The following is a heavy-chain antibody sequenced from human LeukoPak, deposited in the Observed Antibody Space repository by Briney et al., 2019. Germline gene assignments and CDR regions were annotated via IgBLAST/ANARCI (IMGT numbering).Heavy chain of an antibody. Sequence: PSETLSLTCTVSGGSISSRSHYWGWIRQPPGKGLEWIGSIYYSGSTYYNPSLKSRVTISVDTSKNQFSLKLSSVTAADTAVYYCARHDIKAAQAGGYWGQGTLVTVSS. V-gene: IGHV4-39*01. J-gene: IGHJ4*02. CDR3: ARHDIKAAQAGGY. CDR1: GGSISSRSHY. D-gene: IGHD6-6*01. CDR2: IYYSGST.